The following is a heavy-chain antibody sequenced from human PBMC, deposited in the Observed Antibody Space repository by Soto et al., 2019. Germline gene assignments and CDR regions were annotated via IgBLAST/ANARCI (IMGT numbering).Heavy chain of an antibody. CDR1: GFTFSSYS. CDR2: ISYDGSNK. Sequence: VQLVESGGGLVKPGGSLRLSCAASGFTFSSYSMNWVRQAPGKGLEWVAVISYDGSNKYYADSVKGRFTISRDNSKNTLYLQMNSLRAEDTAVYYCAKDGVDTAMVPGVSYGMDVWGQGTTVTVSS. D-gene: IGHD5-18*01. J-gene: IGHJ6*02. CDR3: AKDGVDTAMVPGVSYGMDV. V-gene: IGHV3-30*18.